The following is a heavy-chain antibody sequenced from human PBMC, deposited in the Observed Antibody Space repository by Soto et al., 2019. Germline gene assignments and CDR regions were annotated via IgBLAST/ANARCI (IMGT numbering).Heavy chain of an antibody. CDR3: ARAPQVRSLEWLYYYGMDV. Sequence: SETLSLTCAVSGGSISSSNWWSWVRQPPGKGLEWIGEIYHSGSTNYNPSLKSRVTISVDKSKNQFSLNLSSVTAADTAVYYCARAPQVRSLEWLYYYGMDVWGQGTTVTVSS. J-gene: IGHJ6*02. D-gene: IGHD3-3*01. CDR1: GGSISSSNW. CDR2: IYHSGST. V-gene: IGHV4-4*02.